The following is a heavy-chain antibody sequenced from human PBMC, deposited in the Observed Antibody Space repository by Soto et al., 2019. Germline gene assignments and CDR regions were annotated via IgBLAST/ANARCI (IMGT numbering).Heavy chain of an antibody. D-gene: IGHD1-26*01. CDR3: AKNIVGATVVFDY. CDR2: ISGSGGST. V-gene: IGHV3-23*01. J-gene: IGHJ4*02. CDR1: GFTFSSYA. Sequence: LRLSCAASGFTFSSYAMSWVRQAPGKGLEWVSAISGSGGSTYYADSVKGRFTISRDNSKNTLYLQMNSLRAEDTAVYYCAKNIVGATVVFDYWGQGTLVTVSS.